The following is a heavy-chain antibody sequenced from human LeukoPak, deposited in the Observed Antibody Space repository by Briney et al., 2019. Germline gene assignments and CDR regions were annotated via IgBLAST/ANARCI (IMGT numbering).Heavy chain of an antibody. Sequence: ASVKVSCKASGGTFSSYAISWVRQAPGQGLEWMGGIIPIFGTANYAQKFQGRVTITADKSTSTAYMELSSLRSEDTAVYYCARGAAAGLLNLDYWGQGTLVTVSS. D-gene: IGHD6-13*01. CDR3: ARGAAAGLLNLDY. CDR1: GGTFSSYA. V-gene: IGHV1-69*06. CDR2: IIPIFGTA. J-gene: IGHJ4*02.